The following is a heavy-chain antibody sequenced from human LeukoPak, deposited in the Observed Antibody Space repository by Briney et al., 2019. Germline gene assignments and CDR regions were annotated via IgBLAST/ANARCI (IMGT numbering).Heavy chain of an antibody. J-gene: IGHJ4*02. V-gene: IGHV3-21*01. CDR3: ARDLHSSSWYFVGH. CDR2: ISSSSSYI. Sequence: NPGGSLRPSCAASGFTFSSYSMSWVRQAPGEGLEWVSSISSSSSYIYYADSVKGRFTISSDNAKNSLYLQMNSLRAEDTAVYYCARDLHSSSWYFVGHWGQGTLVTVSS. D-gene: IGHD6-13*01. CDR1: GFTFSSYS.